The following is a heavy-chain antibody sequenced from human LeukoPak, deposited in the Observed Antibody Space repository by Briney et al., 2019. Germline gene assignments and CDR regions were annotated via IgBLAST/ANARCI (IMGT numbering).Heavy chain of an antibody. CDR1: GYTFINYG. Sequence: ASVKVSCKASGYTFINYGISWVRQAPGQGLEWMGWISPFYGNTNYAQKLQGRVTMTTDTSTSTAYMDLRSLRSDDTAVYYCARVLSGNYLGGSVWGQGTMVTVSS. V-gene: IGHV1-18*01. CDR2: ISPFYGNT. J-gene: IGHJ3*01. CDR3: ARVLSGNYLGGSV. D-gene: IGHD1-26*01.